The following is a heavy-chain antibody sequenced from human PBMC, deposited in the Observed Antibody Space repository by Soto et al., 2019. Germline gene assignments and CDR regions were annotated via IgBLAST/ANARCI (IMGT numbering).Heavy chain of an antibody. CDR3: ARVPGYSIGDL. V-gene: IGHV1-3*01. D-gene: IGHD2-21*01. J-gene: IGHJ2*01. CDR1: GYTFTSYA. CDR2: INAGNGNT. Sequence: QVQLVQSGAEVKKPGPSLKVSCKASGYTFTSYAMHWVRQAPGQRLEWMGWINAGNGNTKYSQKFQARVTITRDTSASTAYMELSSLRSDDTAVYYCARVPGYSIGDLWGRGTLVTVSS.